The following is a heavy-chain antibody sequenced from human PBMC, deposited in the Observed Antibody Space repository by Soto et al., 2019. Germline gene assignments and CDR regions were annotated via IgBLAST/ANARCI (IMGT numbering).Heavy chain of an antibody. J-gene: IGHJ6*02. CDR2: IDPSDSYT. CDR1: GYSLTSYW. CDR3: ARRIAARSFYYYGMDV. Sequence: GESLKISGKGSGYSLTSYWISWVRQMPGKGLEWMGRIDPSDSYTNYSPSFQGHVTISADKSISTAYLQWSSLKASDTAMYYCARRIAARSFYYYGMDVWGQGTTVTVSS. V-gene: IGHV5-10-1*01. D-gene: IGHD6-6*01.